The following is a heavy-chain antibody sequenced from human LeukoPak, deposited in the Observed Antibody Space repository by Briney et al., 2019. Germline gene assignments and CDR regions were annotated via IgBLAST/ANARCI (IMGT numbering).Heavy chain of an antibody. D-gene: IGHD5-24*01. CDR3: ARGGPNGYTYAVRYYNWFDP. CDR2: IIPIFGTA. CDR1: GGTFSSYA. J-gene: IGHJ5*02. V-gene: IGHV1-69*13. Sequence: GASVKVSRKASGGTFSSYAISWVRQAPGQGLEWMGGIIPIFGTANYAQKFQGRVTITADESTSTAYMELSSLRSEDTAVYYCARGGPNGYTYAVRYYNWFDPWGQGTLVTVSS.